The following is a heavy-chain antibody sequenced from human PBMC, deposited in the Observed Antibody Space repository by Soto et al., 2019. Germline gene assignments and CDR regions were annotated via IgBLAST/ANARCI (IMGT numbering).Heavy chain of an antibody. D-gene: IGHD5-12*01. CDR2: IRSKANGYAT. CDR3: TRQSGYDLPWFDP. Sequence: EVQLVESGGGLVQPGGSLKLSCAASGFTFSGSAMHWVRQASGKGLEWVGRIRSKANGYATAYAASVKGRFTISRDDSKNTAYLQMNSLKTEDTAVYYCTRQSGYDLPWFDPWGQGTLDTVSS. J-gene: IGHJ5*02. V-gene: IGHV3-73*01. CDR1: GFTFSGSA.